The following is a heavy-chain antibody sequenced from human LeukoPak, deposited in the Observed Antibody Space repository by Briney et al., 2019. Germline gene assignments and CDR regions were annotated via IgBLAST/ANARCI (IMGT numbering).Heavy chain of an antibody. CDR3: ARGDIVVVPAAIYYYYYMDV. J-gene: IGHJ6*03. D-gene: IGHD2-2*02. Sequence: ASVKVSCKASGYTFNSYAMNWVRQAPGQGLEWMGWINTNTGNPTYAQGFTGRFVFSLDTSVSTAYLQISSLKAEDTAVYYCARGDIVVVPAAIYYYYYMDVWGKGTTVTVSS. CDR1: GYTFNSYA. CDR2: INTNTGNP. V-gene: IGHV7-4-1*02.